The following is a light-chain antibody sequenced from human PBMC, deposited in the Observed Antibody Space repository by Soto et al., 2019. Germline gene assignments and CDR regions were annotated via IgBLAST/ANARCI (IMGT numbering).Light chain of an antibody. Sequence: QSVLTQPASVSGSPGQSITISCTGTSSDVGGYNYVSWYQHHPGKAPKLMIYEVTNRPSGVSNRFSGSKSGNTASLTISGLQAEDEADYYCTSYTSNSTPVFGTGSKVTVL. CDR1: SSDVGGYNY. J-gene: IGLJ1*01. CDR2: EVT. V-gene: IGLV2-14*01. CDR3: TSYTSNSTPV.